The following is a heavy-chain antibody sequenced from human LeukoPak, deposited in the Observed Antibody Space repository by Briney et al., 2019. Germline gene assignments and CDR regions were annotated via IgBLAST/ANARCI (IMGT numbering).Heavy chain of an antibody. V-gene: IGHV1-8*01. J-gene: IGHJ4*02. CDR2: MNPNSGNT. Sequence: VASVTVSFTASGYTFTSYDINWVRQATGQGLEWMGWMNPNSGNTGYAQKFQGRVSMTRDTSISTAYMDLRSLRSDDTAVYYCARTSSTLWLRTPGGDYWGQGTLVTVSS. CDR3: ARTSSTLWLRTPGGDY. D-gene: IGHD5-12*01. CDR1: GYTFTSYD.